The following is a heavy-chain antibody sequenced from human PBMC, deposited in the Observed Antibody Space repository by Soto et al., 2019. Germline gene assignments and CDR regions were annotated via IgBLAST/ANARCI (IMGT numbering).Heavy chain of an antibody. Sequence: GGTLRLTWTASGFTVSSNYISWVRQAPGKGLEWVSVIYSCGSTYYADSVKGRFTISRDNSKNTLYLQMISLRAEDTAVYYCARDVDSSVYRNFDYWGQGTLVTVSS. V-gene: IGHV3-53*01. D-gene: IGHD3-22*01. CDR3: ARDVDSSVYRNFDY. CDR2: IYSCGST. J-gene: IGHJ4*02. CDR1: GFTVSSNY.